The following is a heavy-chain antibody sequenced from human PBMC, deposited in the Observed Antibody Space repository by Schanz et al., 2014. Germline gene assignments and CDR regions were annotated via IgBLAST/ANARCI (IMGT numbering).Heavy chain of an antibody. J-gene: IGHJ4*02. CDR1: GFTFSSYS. D-gene: IGHD3-10*01. CDR3: ARIGGSVFDY. CDR2: VSRSTPDI. Sequence: EVQLVESGGGVVQPGRSLRLSCAASGFTFSSYSMNWVRQAPGKGLEWVSYVSRSTPDIYYADSVKGRFTISRDNSKNSLYLQMNSLRAEDTAVYYCARIGGSVFDYWAQGTLVTVSS. V-gene: IGHV3-21*04.